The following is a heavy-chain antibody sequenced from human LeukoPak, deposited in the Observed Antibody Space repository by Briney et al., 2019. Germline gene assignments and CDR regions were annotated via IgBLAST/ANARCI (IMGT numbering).Heavy chain of an antibody. Sequence: SETLSLTCTVSGGSVSSGSYYWSWIRQPPGKGLEWIGYIYYSGSTNYNPSLKSRVTISVDTSKNQFSLKLRSVTAADTAAYYCARRIFGLYYFDYWGQGSLVTVSS. J-gene: IGHJ4*02. D-gene: IGHD3/OR15-3a*01. V-gene: IGHV4-61*01. CDR3: ARRIFGLYYFDY. CDR2: IYYSGST. CDR1: GGSVSSGSYY.